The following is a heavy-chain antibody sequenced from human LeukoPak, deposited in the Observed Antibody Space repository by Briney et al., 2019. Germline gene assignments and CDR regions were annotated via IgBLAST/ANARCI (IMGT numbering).Heavy chain of an antibody. V-gene: IGHV3-30*18. CDR3: AKVTVTTVLDY. D-gene: IGHD4-17*01. CDR2: ISYDGSNK. Sequence: GGSLRLSCAASGFTFSSYGMHWVRQALGKGLEWVAVISYDGSNKYYADSVKGRFTISRDNSKNTLYLQMNSLRAEDTAVYYCAKVTVTTVLDYWGQGTLVTASS. J-gene: IGHJ4*02. CDR1: GFTFSSYG.